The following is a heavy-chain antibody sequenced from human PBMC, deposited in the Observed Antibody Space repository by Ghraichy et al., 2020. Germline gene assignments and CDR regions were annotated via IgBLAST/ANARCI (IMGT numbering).Heavy chain of an antibody. CDR3: AREDVVATRIYDYYYGMDV. D-gene: IGHD5-12*01. CDR1: GFTVSSNY. J-gene: IGHJ6*02. V-gene: IGHV3-66*01. CDR2: IYSGGSA. Sequence: GGSLRLSCAASGFTVSSNYMSWVRQAPGKGLEWVSVIYSGGSAYYADSVKGRFTISRDNSKNTLYLQMNSLRAEDTAVYYCAREDVVATRIYDYYYGMDVWGQGTTVTVSS.